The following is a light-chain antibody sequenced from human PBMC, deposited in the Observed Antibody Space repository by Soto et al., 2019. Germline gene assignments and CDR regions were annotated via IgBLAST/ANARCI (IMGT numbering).Light chain of an antibody. CDR3: AAWDDSLNGYV. Sequence: QSVLTQPPSASGTPGQRVTISCSGSSSNIGSNTVNWYQQLPGTAPKLLFYSNNQRPSGVPDRFSGSKSGTSASLAISGLQSEDDADYYCAAWDDSLNGYVFGTGTKV. V-gene: IGLV1-44*01. CDR2: SNN. J-gene: IGLJ1*01. CDR1: SSNIGSNT.